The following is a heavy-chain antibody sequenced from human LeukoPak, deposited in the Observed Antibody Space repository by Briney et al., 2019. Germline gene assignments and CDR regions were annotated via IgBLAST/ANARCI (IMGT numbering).Heavy chain of an antibody. CDR1: GGSISSHKW. CDR3: ARAYHYGSGSYYPYYYYYYGMDV. CDR2: IYYSGST. V-gene: IGHV4-4*02. D-gene: IGHD3-10*01. J-gene: IGHJ6*02. Sequence: SETLSLTCAVSGGSISSHKWWNWVRQPPGKGLEWIGYIYYSGSTNYNPSLKSRVTISVDTSKNQFSLKLSSVTAADTAVYYCARAYHYGSGSYYPYYYYYYGMDVWGQGTTVTVSS.